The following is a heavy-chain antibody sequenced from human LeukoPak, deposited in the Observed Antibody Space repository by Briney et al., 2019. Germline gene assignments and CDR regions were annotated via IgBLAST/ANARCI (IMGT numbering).Heavy chain of an antibody. CDR1: GGSFSAYY. Sequence: SETLSLTCAVYGGSFSAYYWSWIRQPPGKGLEWIGEINHSGSTNYNPSLKSRVTISVDTSKNQFSLKLSSVTAADTAVYYCARQSGDSSGYYYVKAFDYWGQGTLVTVSS. J-gene: IGHJ4*02. D-gene: IGHD3-22*01. CDR2: INHSGST. CDR3: ARQSGDSSGYYYVKAFDY. V-gene: IGHV4-34*01.